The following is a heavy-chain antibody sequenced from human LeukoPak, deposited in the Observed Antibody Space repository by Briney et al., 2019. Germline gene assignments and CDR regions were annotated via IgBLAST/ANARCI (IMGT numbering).Heavy chain of an antibody. CDR3: ARGEYGSGSYHIDY. CDR2: ISSSGNTI. V-gene: IGHV3-48*03. CDR1: GFIFSNYE. Sequence: PGGSLRLSCAASGFIFSNYEMNWVRQAPGKGLEWVSYISSSGNTIYYADSVKGRFTISRDNAKNSLYLQMNSLRAEDTAVYYCARGEYGSGSYHIDYWGQGTLVTVSS. D-gene: IGHD3-10*01. J-gene: IGHJ4*02.